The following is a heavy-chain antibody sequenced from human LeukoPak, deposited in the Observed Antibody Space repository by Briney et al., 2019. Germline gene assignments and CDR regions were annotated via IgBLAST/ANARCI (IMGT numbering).Heavy chain of an antibody. CDR1: GGPFSGYY. CDR2: INHSGST. V-gene: IGHV4-34*01. CDR3: ARGAAYYYDSSGYYFY. Sequence: SETLSLTCAVYGGPFSGYYWSWIRQPPGKGREWIGEINHSGSTNYNPSLKSRVAISVDTSKNQFSLKLSSVTAADTAVYYCARGAAYYYDSSGYYFYWGQGTLVTVSS. D-gene: IGHD3-22*01. J-gene: IGHJ4*02.